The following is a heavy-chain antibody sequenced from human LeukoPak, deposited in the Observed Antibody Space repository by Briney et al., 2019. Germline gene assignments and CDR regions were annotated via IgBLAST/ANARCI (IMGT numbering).Heavy chain of an antibody. CDR3: ASPREGPLVRGAYDILTA. CDR1: GGTFSSYA. CDR2: IIPIFGTA. Sequence: SVKVSCKASGGTFSSYAISWVRQAPGQGLEWMGGIIPIFGTANYAQKFQGRVTITADESTSTAYMELSSLRSEETAVYYCASPREGPLVRGAYDILTAWGQGTLVTVSS. V-gene: IGHV1-69*13. D-gene: IGHD3-9*01. J-gene: IGHJ5*02.